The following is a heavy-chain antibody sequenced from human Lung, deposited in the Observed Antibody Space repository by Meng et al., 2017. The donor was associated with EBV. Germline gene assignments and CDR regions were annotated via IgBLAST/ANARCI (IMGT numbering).Heavy chain of an antibody. CDR1: GASISSAYNY. Sequence: GRLQQSGPRLVEPSQPLSLTCTVSGASISSAYNYWTWIRQRPGRGLEWIGYIYYSGITYYNPSLQSRLTISADTSKNQFSLMLTSLTAADTAVYYCARGADEYGGNAFDFWGQGALVTVSS. V-gene: IGHV4-31*03. D-gene: IGHD4-23*01. J-gene: IGHJ4*02. CDR3: ARGADEYGGNAFDF. CDR2: IYYSGIT.